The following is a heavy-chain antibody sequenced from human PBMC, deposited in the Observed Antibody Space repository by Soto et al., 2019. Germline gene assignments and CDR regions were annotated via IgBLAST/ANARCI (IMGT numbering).Heavy chain of an antibody. D-gene: IGHD1-26*01. CDR2: VDYAGRA. J-gene: IGHJ5*02. V-gene: IGHV4-39*01. CDR3: AKHSHHGRFS. Sequence: QLQLQESGPRLVKPSETLSLTCSVSDDSISTSNYYWAWVRQPPEMGPEWIGSVDYAGRAYDNPSLKRRATIAADTSANHFSLHLSSMTAADTSMYYCAKHSHHGRFSWGQGTLVTVSS. CDR1: DDSISTSNYY.